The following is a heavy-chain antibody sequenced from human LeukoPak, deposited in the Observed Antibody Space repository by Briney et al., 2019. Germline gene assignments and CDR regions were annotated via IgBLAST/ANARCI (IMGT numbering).Heavy chain of an antibody. CDR3: ARDRRVVVGATSAFDY. Sequence: ASVKVSCKASGYTFTGYYMHWVRQAPGQGLEWMGWINPNSGGTNYAQKFQGRVTMTRDTSISTAYMELSRLRSDDTAVYYCARDRRVVVGATSAFDYWGQGTRVTVSS. CDR2: INPNSGGT. D-gene: IGHD1-26*01. J-gene: IGHJ4*02. CDR1: GYTFTGYY. V-gene: IGHV1-2*02.